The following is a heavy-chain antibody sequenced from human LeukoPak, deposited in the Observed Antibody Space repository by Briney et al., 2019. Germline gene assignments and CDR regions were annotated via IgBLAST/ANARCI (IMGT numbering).Heavy chain of an antibody. J-gene: IGHJ5*02. CDR2: ISGSGGST. V-gene: IGHV3-23*01. CDR3: AKGVSAGIAADGFDP. Sequence: GGSLRLSCAASGFSFSSYAMSWVRKAPGKGLEWVSAISGSGGSTYYADSVKGRFTMSRDNSKNTLYLQMNSLRAEDTAVYYCAKGVSAGIAADGFDPWGQGTLVTVSS. D-gene: IGHD6-13*01. CDR1: GFSFSSYA.